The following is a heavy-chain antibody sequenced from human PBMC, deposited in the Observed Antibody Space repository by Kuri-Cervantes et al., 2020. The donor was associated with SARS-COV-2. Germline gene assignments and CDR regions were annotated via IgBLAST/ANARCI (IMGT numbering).Heavy chain of an antibody. V-gene: IGHV4-59*08. CDR3: ARRARPDAFDI. J-gene: IGHJ3*02. CDR2: IYYSGST. Sequence: SETLSLTCTVSGGSISSHYWSRIRQPPGKGLEWIGYIYYSGSTNYNPSLKSRVTISVDTSKNQFSLKLSSVTAADTAVYYCARRARPDAFDIWGQGTMVTVSS. CDR1: GGSISSHY.